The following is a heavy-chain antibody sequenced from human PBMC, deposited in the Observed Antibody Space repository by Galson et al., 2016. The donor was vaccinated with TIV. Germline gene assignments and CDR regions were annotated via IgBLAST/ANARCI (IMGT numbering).Heavy chain of an antibody. CDR3: ATGHRGGGNFYYYYMNV. CDR2: MNPDSGSR. V-gene: IGHV1-8*01. Sequence: SVKVSCKASRYTFTSYDFHWVRQATGQGLECMGWMNPDSGSRGYAQRFQGRLTMTRHISTSTVYKELNGLTYEDAAVYYCATGHRGGGNFYYYYMNVWGTGTTVTVSS. J-gene: IGHJ6*03. CDR1: RYTFTSYD. D-gene: IGHD2-15*01.